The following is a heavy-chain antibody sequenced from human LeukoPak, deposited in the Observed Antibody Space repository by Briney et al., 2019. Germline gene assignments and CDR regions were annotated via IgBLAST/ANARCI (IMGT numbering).Heavy chain of an antibody. CDR1: GGSFSSYY. J-gene: IGHJ5*02. Sequence: SETLSLTFAVYGGSFSSYYWSWIRQPPGKGLEWIGEINHSGSTNYNPSLKSRVTISVDTSKNQFSLKLSSVTAADTAVYYCARRALYYYAILTGYYSNWFDPWGQGSLVTVSS. V-gene: IGHV4-34*01. CDR2: INHSGST. D-gene: IGHD3-9*01. CDR3: ARRALYYYAILTGYYSNWFDP.